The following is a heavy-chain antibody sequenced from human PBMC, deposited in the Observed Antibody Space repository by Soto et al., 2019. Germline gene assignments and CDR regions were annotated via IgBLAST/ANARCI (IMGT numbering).Heavy chain of an antibody. D-gene: IGHD5-18*01. V-gene: IGHV3-73*02. Sequence: EVQLVESGGGLVQPGGSLKLSCAASGFTFSGSAMHWVRQAAGKGLEWVGRIRSKTNNYATAYAASVKGRFTISRDDSKITACLQRNSRKAEDTVVYSCLRDTAGVYYGMDVWGQGTTVAVCS. CDR2: IRSKTNNYAT. CDR3: LRDTAGVYYGMDV. CDR1: GFTFSGSA. J-gene: IGHJ6*02.